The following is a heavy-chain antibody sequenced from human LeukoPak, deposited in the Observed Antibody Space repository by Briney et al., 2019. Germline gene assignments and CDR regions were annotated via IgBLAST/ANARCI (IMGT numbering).Heavy chain of an antibody. D-gene: IGHD3-10*01. V-gene: IGHV3-7*04. Sequence: GGSLRLSCAASGFTISNYWMNWVRQAPGEGLEWVANINQDGTVEHYVASVKGRFTISSDNAKNSLYPQMNTLRAEDTAVYYCARDCCASGSLDYWGQGALVTVSS. J-gene: IGHJ4*02. CDR2: INQDGTVE. CDR1: GFTISNYW. CDR3: ARDCCASGSLDY.